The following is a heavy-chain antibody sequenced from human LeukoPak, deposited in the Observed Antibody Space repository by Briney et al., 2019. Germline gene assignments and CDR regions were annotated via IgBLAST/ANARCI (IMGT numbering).Heavy chain of an antibody. Sequence: SSETLSLTCAVYGGTLADYYRSWIRQSPGQGLEWIGEINQRGSANYNPSLKSRFTISVDTSRNQFSLKVHSVTAADTAVYYCAKGPRWEELEGVWGQGTQVTVSS. D-gene: IGHD1-26*01. CDR3: AKGPRWEELEGV. J-gene: IGHJ4*02. V-gene: IGHV4-34*01. CDR1: GGTLADYY. CDR2: INQRGSA.